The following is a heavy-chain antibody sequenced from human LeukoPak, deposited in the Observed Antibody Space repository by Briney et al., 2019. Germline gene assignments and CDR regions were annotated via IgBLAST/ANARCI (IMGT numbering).Heavy chain of an antibody. V-gene: IGHV1-69*01. J-gene: IGHJ3*02. D-gene: IGHD3-16*01. Sequence: ASVKVSCKASGGTFSSYAISWVRHAPAQGLEWMGGIIPIFGTANYSNTFQGRVTITADESTSTAYIELSSLRSEDTAVYYCARAYYDYVWGSYRSRAGAFDIWGQGTMVTVSS. CDR2: IIPIFGTA. CDR1: GGTFSSYA. CDR3: ARAYYDYVWGSYRSRAGAFDI.